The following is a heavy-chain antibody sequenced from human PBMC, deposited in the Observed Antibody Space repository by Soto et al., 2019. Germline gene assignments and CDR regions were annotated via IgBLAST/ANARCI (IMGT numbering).Heavy chain of an antibody. V-gene: IGHV1-69*13. J-gene: IGHJ5*02. Sequence: SLQVSCKASGGTFSSYAISWVRQAPGQGLEWMGGIIPIFGTANYAQKFQGRVTITADESTSTAYMELSSLRSEDTAVYYCARPAKPYSSSWYGFDPWGQGTLVTVAS. CDR3: ARPAKPYSSSWYGFDP. CDR1: GGTFSSYA. D-gene: IGHD6-13*01. CDR2: IIPIFGTA.